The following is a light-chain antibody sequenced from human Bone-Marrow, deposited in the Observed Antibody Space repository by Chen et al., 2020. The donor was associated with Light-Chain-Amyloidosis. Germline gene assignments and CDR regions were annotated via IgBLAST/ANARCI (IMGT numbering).Light chain of an antibody. CDR1: QRVRNY. Sequence: EIVLTQSPATLSVAPGERVTLSCRASQRVRNYLAWYQQKPGQAPRLIIDDASNRATASPARFSGSGSGTDFTLTISSLEPEDFGVYYCQQRYDWPLTFGGGTRVEIK. CDR2: DAS. J-gene: IGKJ4*01. CDR3: QQRYDWPLT. V-gene: IGKV3-11*01.